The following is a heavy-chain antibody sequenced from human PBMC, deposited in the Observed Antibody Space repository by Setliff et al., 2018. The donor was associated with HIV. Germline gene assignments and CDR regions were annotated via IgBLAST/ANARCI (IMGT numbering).Heavy chain of an antibody. CDR3: SGWKGDYYDSSGINGY. CDR1: GYTFTSYY. CDR2: INPSGGST. V-gene: IGHV1-46*01. Sequence: GASVKVSCKASGYTFTSYYMHWVRQAPGQGLEWMGIINPSGGSTSYAQKFQGRVTISRDDSKNTAYLQMNSLKTDDTAMYYCSGWKGDYYDSSGINGYWGQGTLVTVSS. J-gene: IGHJ4*02. D-gene: IGHD3-22*01.